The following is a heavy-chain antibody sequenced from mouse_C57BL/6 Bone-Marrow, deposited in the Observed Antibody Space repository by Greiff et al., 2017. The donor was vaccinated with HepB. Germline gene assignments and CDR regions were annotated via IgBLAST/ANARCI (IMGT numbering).Heavy chain of an antibody. CDR1: GFTFSSYG. J-gene: IGHJ2*01. V-gene: IGHV5-6*02. CDR3: AIYYYGSSYHLDY. D-gene: IGHD1-1*01. CDR2: ISSGGSYT. Sequence: DVMLVESGGDLVKPGGSLKLSCAASGFTFSSYGMSWVRQTPDKRLEWVATISSGGSYTYYPDSVKGRFTISRDNAKNTLYLQMSSLKSEDTAMYYCAIYYYGSSYHLDYWGQGTTLTVSS.